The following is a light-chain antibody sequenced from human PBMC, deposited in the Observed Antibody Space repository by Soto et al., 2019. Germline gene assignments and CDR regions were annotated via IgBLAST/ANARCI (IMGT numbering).Light chain of an antibody. J-gene: IGKJ5*01. CDR3: QQRHMWPIT. Sequence: EVVLTQSPVTLSLSPGERATLSCRASQSFRGLLAWYQQKPGQAPRLLIYDAYNRATGLPPRFSGSGSGTDFTITISSLEPEDSAVYYCQQRHMWPITLGPWTRLEI. V-gene: IGKV3-11*01. CDR1: QSFRGL. CDR2: DAY.